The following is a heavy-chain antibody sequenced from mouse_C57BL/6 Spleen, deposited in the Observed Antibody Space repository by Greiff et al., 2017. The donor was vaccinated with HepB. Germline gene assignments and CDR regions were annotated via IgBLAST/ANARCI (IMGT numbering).Heavy chain of an antibody. V-gene: IGHV10-1*01. J-gene: IGHJ3*01. CDR2: IRSKSNNYAT. D-gene: IGHD2-3*01. CDR3: VREGSDGSSAWFAY. CDR1: GFSFNTYA. Sequence: EVMLVESGGGLVQPKGSLKLSCAASGFSFNTYAMNWVRQAPGKGLEWVARIRSKSNNYATYYADSVKDRFTISREDSESMLYLQMNNLKTEDTAIYYCVREGSDGSSAWFAYWGQGTLVTVSA.